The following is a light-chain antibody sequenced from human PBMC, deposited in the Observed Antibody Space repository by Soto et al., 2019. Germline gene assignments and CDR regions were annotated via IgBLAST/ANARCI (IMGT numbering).Light chain of an antibody. CDR3: QQYGSSVYT. V-gene: IGKV3-20*01. Sequence: ETVLTQSPGTLSLSPGERATLSCRASQSVINSYLAWYQQTPGQAPRLLIYGASTRATGIPDRFSGSGSGTDFTLTSSRLEPEDFAVYYCQQYGSSVYTFGQGTKLEIK. CDR1: QSVINSY. CDR2: GAS. J-gene: IGKJ2*01.